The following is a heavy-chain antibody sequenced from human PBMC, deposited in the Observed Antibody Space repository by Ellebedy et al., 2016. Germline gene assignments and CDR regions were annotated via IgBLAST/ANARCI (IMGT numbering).Heavy chain of an antibody. V-gene: IGHV1-18*01. CDR2: ISTHNGNT. Sequence: ASVKVSCXASGYPFTGYAITWVRQAPGQGLEWMGWISTHNGNTNFAQSFQGRVTMNTDTSTNTVYMELRGLRYDDTAVYYCARPLDSGYDSAYFDYWGQGTLVTVSS. CDR3: ARPLDSGYDSAYFDY. J-gene: IGHJ4*02. D-gene: IGHD5-12*01. CDR1: GYPFTGYA.